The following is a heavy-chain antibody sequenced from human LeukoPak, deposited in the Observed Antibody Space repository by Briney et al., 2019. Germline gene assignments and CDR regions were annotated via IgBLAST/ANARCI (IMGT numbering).Heavy chain of an antibody. CDR2: ISPSSTTI. Sequence: GGSLRLSCAASGFTFSSSGVNWVRQAPGKGLEWISYISPSSTTIYYADSVKGRFTISRDNAKNSLYLHMNSLRAEDTGVYYCARVEDRSGSYLAAYYYYMDVWGKGTTVTVSS. CDR3: ARVEDRSGSYLAAYYYYMDV. CDR1: GFTFSSSG. J-gene: IGHJ6*03. D-gene: IGHD1-26*01. V-gene: IGHV3-48*01.